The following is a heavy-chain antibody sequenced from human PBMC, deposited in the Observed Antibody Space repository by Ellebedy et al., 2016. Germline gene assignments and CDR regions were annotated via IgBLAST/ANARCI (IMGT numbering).Heavy chain of an antibody. D-gene: IGHD3-10*01. J-gene: IGHJ4*02. V-gene: IGHV4-59*01. CDR2: IYYTGTT. Sequence: GSLRLSCIVSGGSISRYYWSWIRKPPGRGLEWIGNIYYTGTTNHNPSLQSRVTISLDTSKNQFSLRLTSVTAADTAVYYCARIGGASFGERPIDYWGQGTLVTVSS. CDR3: ARIGGASFGERPIDY. CDR1: GGSISRYY.